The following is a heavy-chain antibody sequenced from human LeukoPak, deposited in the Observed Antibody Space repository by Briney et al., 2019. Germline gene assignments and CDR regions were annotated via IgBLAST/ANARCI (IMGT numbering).Heavy chain of an antibody. D-gene: IGHD6-13*01. CDR3: ARSMAPSGSLYFQH. CDR1: GYTFTGYY. Sequence: ASVKVSCKASGYTFTGYYMHWVRRAPGQGLEWMGWINSKSGGTNYAQKFQGRVTMTRDTSISAAYMELSRLRSDDTAVYYCARSMAPSGSLYFQHWGQGTLVTVSS. J-gene: IGHJ1*01. CDR2: INSKSGGT. V-gene: IGHV1-2*02.